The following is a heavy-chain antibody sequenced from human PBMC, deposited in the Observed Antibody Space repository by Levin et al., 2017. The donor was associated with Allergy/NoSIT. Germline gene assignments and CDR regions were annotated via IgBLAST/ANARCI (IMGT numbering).Heavy chain of an antibody. V-gene: IGHV4-61*02. CDR2: IHTSGST. D-gene: IGHD2-15*01. CDR3: ARDGDFVVVPSARRGAFDI. CDR1: GGSINSGDYY. Sequence: LRLSCTVSGGSINSGDYYWNWIRHPAGKGLEWIGRIHTSGSTDYNPSIRSRVTISVDASKNQFSLNLSSVTATDTAVYYCARDGDFVVVPSARRGAFDIWGQGRMVTVSS. J-gene: IGHJ3*02.